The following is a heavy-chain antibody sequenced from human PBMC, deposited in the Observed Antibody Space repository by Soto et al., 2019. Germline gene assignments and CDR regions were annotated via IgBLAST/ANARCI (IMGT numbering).Heavy chain of an antibody. D-gene: IGHD5-18*01. CDR3: TRSYGYTFGGSLDN. Sequence: QVQLVQSGPEVKKPGSAVKVSCTASGDTLNSYVINWVRQAPGQGLEWLGGIITSFGTTSYAQNYQDRLTITADEAATTDHMELSSLTSDDTAMYYCTRSYGYTFGGSLDNCGQGTLVTVSS. V-gene: IGHV1-69*01. CDR1: GDTLNSYV. CDR2: IITSFGTT. J-gene: IGHJ4*02.